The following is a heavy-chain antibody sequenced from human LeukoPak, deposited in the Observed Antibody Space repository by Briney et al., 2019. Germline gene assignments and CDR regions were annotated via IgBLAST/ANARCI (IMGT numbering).Heavy chain of an antibody. D-gene: IGHD3-3*01. CDR1: GFTFSDYY. V-gene: IGHV3-11*06. J-gene: IGHJ4*02. CDR3: ARVWSGYFDY. Sequence: GGSLRLSCAAPGFTFSDYYMSWIRQAPGKGLEWVSYISSSSSYTNYADSVKGRFTISRDNAKNSLYLQMNSLRAEDTAVYYCARVWSGYFDYWGQGTLVTVSS. CDR2: ISSSSSYT.